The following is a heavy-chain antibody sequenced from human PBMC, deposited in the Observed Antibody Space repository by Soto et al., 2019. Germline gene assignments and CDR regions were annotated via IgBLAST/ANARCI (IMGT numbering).Heavy chain of an antibody. J-gene: IGHJ4*02. CDR1: GYTFTSYG. Sequence: ASVKVSCKASGYTFTSYGISWVRQAPGQGLEWMGWISTYNGNTKYAQKLQGRVTMTTDTSTSTAYMELRSLISDVTAVFYCAREMVRGVGSDYWGQGTLVIVSS. CDR2: ISTYNGNT. D-gene: IGHD3-10*01. V-gene: IGHV1-18*01. CDR3: AREMVRGVGSDY.